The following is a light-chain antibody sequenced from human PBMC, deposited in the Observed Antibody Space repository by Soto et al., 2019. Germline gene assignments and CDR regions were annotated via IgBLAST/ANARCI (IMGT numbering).Light chain of an antibody. J-gene: IGLJ2*01. V-gene: IGLV2-14*01. CDR1: SRDVGGYNH. CDR2: AVS. Sequence: QSVLTQPASVSGSPGQSITISCTGTSRDVGGYNHVSWYQHSPGKAPKLILFAVSDRPSGVSHRFSGSKSGNTASLTISGLQAEDEADYYCCSYTSLSTVVFGGGTKLTVL. CDR3: CSYTSLSTVV.